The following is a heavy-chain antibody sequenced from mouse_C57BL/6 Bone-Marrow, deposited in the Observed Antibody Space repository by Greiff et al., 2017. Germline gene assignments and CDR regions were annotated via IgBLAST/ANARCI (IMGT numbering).Heavy chain of an antibody. CDR1: GYTFPASY. CDR3: ARRDYYGSYYCDD. D-gene: IGHD1-1*01. Sequence: LVESGAELVRPGASVKLSCKASGYTFPASYINWVQQRPGQGLEWIASFYPGSGNTYYNEKFKGKATLTAEKSSSTAYMQLSRLTSEDSAVYFCARRDYYGSYYCDDWGQGTTLTVSS. CDR2: FYPGSGNT. J-gene: IGHJ2*01. V-gene: IGHV1-76*01.